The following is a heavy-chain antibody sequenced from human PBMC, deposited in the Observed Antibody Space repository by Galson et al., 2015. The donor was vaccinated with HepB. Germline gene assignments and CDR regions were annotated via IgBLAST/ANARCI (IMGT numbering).Heavy chain of an antibody. J-gene: IGHJ5*02. V-gene: IGHV1-24*01. Sequence: SVKVSCKVSGYTLTELSMHWVRQAPGKGLEWMGGFDPEDGETIYAQKFQGRVTMTEDTSTDTAYMELSSLRSEDTAVYYCATEYYAGSDYGDWFDPWGQGTLVTVSS. D-gene: IGHD4/OR15-4a*01. CDR1: GYTLTELS. CDR3: ATEYYAGSDYGDWFDP. CDR2: FDPEDGET.